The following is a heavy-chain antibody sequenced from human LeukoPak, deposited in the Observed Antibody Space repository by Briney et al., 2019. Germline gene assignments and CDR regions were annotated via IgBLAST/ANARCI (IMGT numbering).Heavy chain of an antibody. D-gene: IGHD4-23*01. CDR3: ARDRETYGANSPFDY. J-gene: IGHJ4*02. CDR1: GFTFSRYG. CDR2: IWFDGSNK. Sequence: GGSLRPSCAASGFTFSRYGMHWVRQAPGKGLEWVAVIWFDGSNKYYADSVKGRFTISRDNSKNTLFLQINSLRAEDTAMYYCARDRETYGANSPFDYWGRGTLVTVSS. V-gene: IGHV3-33*01.